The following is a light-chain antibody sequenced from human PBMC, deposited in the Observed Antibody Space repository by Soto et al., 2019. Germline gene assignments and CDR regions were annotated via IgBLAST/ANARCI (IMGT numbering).Light chain of an antibody. Sequence: QSVLTQPASVSGSPGQSITISCTGTSSDVGSYNLVSWYQQHPGKAPKLMIFNVNNRPSGVSNRFSGSKSGSTASLTISGLQAEDEADYYCSSFTSSTTYVFGTGTKVTVL. CDR2: NVN. J-gene: IGLJ1*01. CDR3: SSFTSSTTYV. V-gene: IGLV2-14*02. CDR1: SSDVGSYNL.